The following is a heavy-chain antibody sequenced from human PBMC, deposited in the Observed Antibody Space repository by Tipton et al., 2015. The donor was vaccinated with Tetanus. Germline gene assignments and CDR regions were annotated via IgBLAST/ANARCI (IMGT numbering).Heavy chain of an antibody. Sequence: LRLSCAVSGGSFRGYSWSWVRQPPGKGLEWIGEINHSGKPTYNPSPKSRVTMSLDPSNHHFSLSLSSVTAADTAVYYCARDINYASDYWGQGTLVTVSS. V-gene: IGHV4-34*01. D-gene: IGHD4-11*01. CDR1: GGSFRGYS. CDR2: INHSGKP. CDR3: ARDINYASDY. J-gene: IGHJ4*02.